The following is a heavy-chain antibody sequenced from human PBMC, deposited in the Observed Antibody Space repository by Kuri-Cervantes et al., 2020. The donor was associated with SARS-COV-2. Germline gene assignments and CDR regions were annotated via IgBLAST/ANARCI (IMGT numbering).Heavy chain of an antibody. CDR2: ISAYNGNT. Sequence: ASVKVSCKASGYTFTSYGISWVRQAPGQGLEWMGWISAYNGNTNYAQKLQGRVTMTTDTSTSTAYMELRSLRSDDTAMYYCARQMGYSSGHLYYYYYMDVWGKGTTVTVSS. CDR3: ARQMGYSSGHLYYYYYMDV. V-gene: IGHV1-18*01. CDR1: GYTFTSYG. J-gene: IGHJ6*03. D-gene: IGHD6-19*01.